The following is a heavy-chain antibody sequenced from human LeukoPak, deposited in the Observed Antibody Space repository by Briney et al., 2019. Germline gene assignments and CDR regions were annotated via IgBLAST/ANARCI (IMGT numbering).Heavy chain of an antibody. CDR3: ARLRRNSDRSGFYYYYDY. CDR2: INTVSTYI. J-gene: IGHJ4*02. D-gene: IGHD3-22*01. Sequence: KPGGSLRLSCAASGFTFSSYSFNWVRQAPGKGLEWVSSINTVSTYIYYADSVRGRFTISRDNAKDSLWLQMNSLRAEGSGFYYCARLRRNSDRSGFYYYYDYWGQGTLVTVSS. CDR1: GFTFSSYS. V-gene: IGHV3-21*01.